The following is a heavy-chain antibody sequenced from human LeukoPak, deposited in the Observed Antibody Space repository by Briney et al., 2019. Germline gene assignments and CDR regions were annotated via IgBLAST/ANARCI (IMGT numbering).Heavy chain of an antibody. CDR2: TNAGNGNT. J-gene: IGHJ4*02. D-gene: IGHD2-2*01. CDR3: ARDSCSSTTCHPTRD. CDR1: GYAFTNYA. V-gene: IGHV1-3*01. Sequence: ASVKVSCKASGYAFTNYAIHWVRQAPGQRLEWMGWTNAGNGNTKYSQRFQDRVTITRDTSASTAYMELSSLRSEDTAVYYCARDSCSSTTCHPTRDWGQGTLVTVSS.